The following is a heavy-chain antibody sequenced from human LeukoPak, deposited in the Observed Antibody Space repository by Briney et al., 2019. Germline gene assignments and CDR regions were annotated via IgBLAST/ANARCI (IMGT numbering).Heavy chain of an antibody. J-gene: IGHJ4*02. Sequence: SQTLSLTCAVSGGSIRSGNSYWSWIRQPAGKGLEWVGRIYTSGSTKYNPSLKSRVTISIDTAKNQFSLELSSVTAADTAVYYCARENMFYHDSRGYYLSYYLDYWGQGTLVTVSS. CDR1: GGSIRSGNSY. D-gene: IGHD3-22*01. CDR3: ARENMFYHDSRGYYLSYYLDY. V-gene: IGHV4-61*02. CDR2: IYTSGST.